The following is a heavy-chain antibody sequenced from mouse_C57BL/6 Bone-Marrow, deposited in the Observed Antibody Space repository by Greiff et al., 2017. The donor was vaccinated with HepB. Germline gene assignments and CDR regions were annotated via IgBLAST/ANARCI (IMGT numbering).Heavy chain of an antibody. Sequence: QVQLKESGAELVKPGASVKISCKASGYAFSSYWMNWVKQRPGKGLEWIGQIYPGDGDTNYNGKFKGKATLTADKSSSTAYMQLSSLTSEDSAVYFCARWHYYGSRSDYWGQGTTLTVSS. CDR2: IYPGDGDT. V-gene: IGHV1-80*01. D-gene: IGHD1-1*01. CDR3: ARWHYYGSRSDY. J-gene: IGHJ2*01. CDR1: GYAFSSYW.